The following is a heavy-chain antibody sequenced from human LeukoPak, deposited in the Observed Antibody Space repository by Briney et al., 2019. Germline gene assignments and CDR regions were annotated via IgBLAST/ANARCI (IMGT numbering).Heavy chain of an antibody. CDR3: ARSPGYCSGGSCYSMPYYYYGMDV. CDR1: GGSISSYY. Sequence: SETLSLTCTVSGGSISSYYWSWIRQPPGKGLEWIGYIYYSGSTNYNPSLKSRVTISVDTSKNQFSLKLSSVTAADTAVYYCARSPGYCSGGSCYSMPYYYYGMDVWGQGTTVTVSS. CDR2: IYYSGST. D-gene: IGHD2-15*01. V-gene: IGHV4-59*01. J-gene: IGHJ6*02.